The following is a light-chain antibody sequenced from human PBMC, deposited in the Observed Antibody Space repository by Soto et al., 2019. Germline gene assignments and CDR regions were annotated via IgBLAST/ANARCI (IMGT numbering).Light chain of an antibody. V-gene: IGKV1-33*01. Sequence: DIQMTQSASSLSASIGDRVTITCQASHVISEYLNWYQQKPGKAPELLIYDTSTLEIGVPSRFGGSGSGTDFTFTITGLQPEDVATYYCQQYYSLPYTFGQGTRLEIK. CDR2: DTS. J-gene: IGKJ5*01. CDR3: QQYYSLPYT. CDR1: HVISEY.